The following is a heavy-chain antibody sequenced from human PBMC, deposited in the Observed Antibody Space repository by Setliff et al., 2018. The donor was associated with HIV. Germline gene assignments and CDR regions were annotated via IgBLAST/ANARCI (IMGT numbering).Heavy chain of an antibody. CDR1: GGSISSSSYY. CDR3: ARGRAEYVAVAVMGSWFDP. J-gene: IGHJ5*02. V-gene: IGHV4-39*07. CDR2: FHYSGST. Sequence: SETLSLTCNVSGGSISSSSYYWAWIRQPPGKGLEWIGSFHYSGSTSHNPSLRSRVTISVDTSKNQFSLKLTSVTGADTAVYYCARGRAEYVAVAVMGSWFDPWGQGTLVTVSS. D-gene: IGHD6-19*01.